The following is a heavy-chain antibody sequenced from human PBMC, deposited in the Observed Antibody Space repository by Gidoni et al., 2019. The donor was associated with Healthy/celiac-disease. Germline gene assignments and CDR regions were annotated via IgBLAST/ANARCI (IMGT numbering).Heavy chain of an antibody. D-gene: IGHD3-16*02. CDR1: AYTFTSYG. J-gene: IGHJ4*02. CDR3: ARGRLRLGELSQIPFDY. Sequence: QVQLVQSGAEVKKPGASVKVSCKASAYTFTSYGISWVRQAPGQGLEWMGWISAYNGNTNYAQKLQGRVTMTTDTSTSTAYMELRSLRSDDTAVYYCARGRLRLGELSQIPFDYWGQGTLVTVSS. CDR2: ISAYNGNT. V-gene: IGHV1-18*01.